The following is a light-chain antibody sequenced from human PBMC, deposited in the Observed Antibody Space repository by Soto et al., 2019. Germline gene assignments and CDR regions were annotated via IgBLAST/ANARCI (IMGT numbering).Light chain of an antibody. CDR3: QQYNSYRLT. CDR1: QSISSW. V-gene: IGKV1-5*01. CDR2: DAS. J-gene: IGKJ4*01. Sequence: DIQMTQSPSTMSASVGDRVTITCRASQSISSWLAWYQQKPGKAPKLLIYDASSLESGVPSRFSGSGSGTEFTLTISSLQPDDFATYYCQQYNSYRLTFGGGTKVEIK.